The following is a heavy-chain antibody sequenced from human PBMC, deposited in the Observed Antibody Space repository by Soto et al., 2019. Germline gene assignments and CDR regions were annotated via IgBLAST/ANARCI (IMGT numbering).Heavy chain of an antibody. CDR1: GYTFTGYY. V-gene: IGHV1-2*02. Sequence: ASVKVSFKASGYTFTGYYIHWVRQAPGQGLEWMGWINPNSGGTNYAQNSQGRVIMPTDTSISTVHMELSRLRSDDTAVYYCARDSRYGSGSYDAFDTWGQGTMVTVSS. D-gene: IGHD3-10*01. J-gene: IGHJ3*02. CDR2: INPNSGGT. CDR3: ARDSRYGSGSYDAFDT.